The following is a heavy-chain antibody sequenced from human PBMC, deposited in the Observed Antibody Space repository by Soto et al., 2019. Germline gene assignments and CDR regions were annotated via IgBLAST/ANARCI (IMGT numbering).Heavy chain of an antibody. D-gene: IGHD3-22*01. Sequence: EVQLLESGGGLVQPGGSLRLSCAASGLTFSRYAMTWVRQAPGKGLEWVSAMSGGGETTYYADSEKGRFTISRDNSRNTLYLKMNSLRAEDTAAYYCAKWHTYYYDSRGFSGFDCWGRGTLVTVSS. CDR1: GLTFSRYA. CDR2: MSGGGETT. CDR3: AKWHTYYYDSRGFSGFDC. J-gene: IGHJ4*02. V-gene: IGHV3-23*01.